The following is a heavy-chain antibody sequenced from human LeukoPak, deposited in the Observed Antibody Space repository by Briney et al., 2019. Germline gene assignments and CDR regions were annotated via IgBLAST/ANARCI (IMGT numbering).Heavy chain of an antibody. CDR2: INPNSGGT. CDR3: ASRSSNYVSFDY. V-gene: IGHV1-2*02. CDR1: GYTFTSYG. D-gene: IGHD4-11*01. J-gene: IGHJ4*02. Sequence: ASVKVSCKASGYTFTSYGISWVRQAPGQGLEWMGWINPNSGGTNYAQKFQGRVTMTRDTSISTAYMELSRLRSDDTAVYYCASRSSNYVSFDYWGQGTLVTVSS.